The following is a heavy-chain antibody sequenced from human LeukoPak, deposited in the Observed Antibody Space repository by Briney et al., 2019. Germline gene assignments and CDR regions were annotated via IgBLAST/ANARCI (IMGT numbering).Heavy chain of an antibody. CDR1: GFTFSTYA. CDR2: IPYDGSNK. J-gene: IGHJ5*02. D-gene: IGHD5-18*01. CDR3: ARGKGGYSYGPSKSWFDP. V-gene: IGHV3-30*04. Sequence: PGGSLRLSCAASGFTFSTYAMHWVRQAPGKGLEWVAVIPYDGSNKYYADSVKGRFTISRENSKNRLYLQMNSLRAEDTAVYYCARGKGGYSYGPSKSWFDPWGQGTLVTVSS.